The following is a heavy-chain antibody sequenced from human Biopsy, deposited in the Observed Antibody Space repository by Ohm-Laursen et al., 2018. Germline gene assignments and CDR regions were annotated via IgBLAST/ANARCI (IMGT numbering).Heavy chain of an antibody. CDR1: GYTFISYD. CDR2: MNPNSGKT. D-gene: IGHD1-26*01. J-gene: IGHJ4*02. V-gene: IGHV1-8*01. CDR3: AIEGGPYSKPFDY. Sequence: ASVKVSCKASGYTFISYDIDWVRQATGQGLEWMGWMNPNSGKTGYAQKFQGRVTMTTNTSVNTAYMELSSLTFEDTAVYYCAIEGGPYSKPFDYWGQGSQVIVSS.